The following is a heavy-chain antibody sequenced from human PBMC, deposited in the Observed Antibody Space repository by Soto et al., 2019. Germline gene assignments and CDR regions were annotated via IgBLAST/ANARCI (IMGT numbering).Heavy chain of an antibody. CDR2: MNPNNGNT. CDR1: GYTFTSYD. D-gene: IGHD2-8*01. J-gene: IGHJ4*02. V-gene: IGHV1-8*01. Sequence: QVKLVQSGAEVKKPGASVKVSCKASGYTFTSYDINWVRQATGQGLEWMGCMNPNNGNTGYAQKVQGRVTMTRNTSISTAYMHLSSLRSDDTAVYYCARGPLPYFNDYFGQGTLDTVSS. CDR3: ARGPLPYFNDY.